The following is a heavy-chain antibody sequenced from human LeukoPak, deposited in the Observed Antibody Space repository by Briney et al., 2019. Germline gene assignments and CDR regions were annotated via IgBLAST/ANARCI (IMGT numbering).Heavy chain of an antibody. CDR2: IYPGDSDT. J-gene: IGHJ3*02. CDR1: GYSFTSYW. CDR3: ARPDYYDSSGYPKGDAFDI. V-gene: IGHV5-51*01. D-gene: IGHD3-22*01. Sequence: GESLKVSCKGSGYSFTSYWIGWVRQMPGKGLEWMGIIYPGDSDTRYSPSFQGQVTISADKSISTAYLQWSSLKASDTAMYYCARPDYYDSSGYPKGDAFDIWGQGTMVTVSS.